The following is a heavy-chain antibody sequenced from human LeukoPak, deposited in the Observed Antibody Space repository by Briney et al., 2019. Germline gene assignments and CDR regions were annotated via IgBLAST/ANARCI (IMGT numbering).Heavy chain of an antibody. CDR2: RNWHDDK. CDR3: ARTYCSSTSCYAGPWFDP. J-gene: IGHJ5*02. V-gene: IGHV2-70*01. Sequence: SGPPEAKLSQTLTLICPLSRLLLRTGGMGVTWIGQTPWKDREWHALRNWHDDKFYSTSLKTRLTISKDTSKNQVVLTMTNMDPVDTATYYCARTYCSSTSCYAGPWFDPWGQGTLVTVSS. D-gene: IGHD2-2*01. CDR1: RLLLRTGGMG.